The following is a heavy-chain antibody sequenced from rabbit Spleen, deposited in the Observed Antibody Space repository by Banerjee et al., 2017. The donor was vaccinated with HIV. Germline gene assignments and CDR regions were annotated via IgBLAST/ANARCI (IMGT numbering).Heavy chain of an antibody. CDR1: GVSFSSSYY. J-gene: IGHJ4*01. D-gene: IGHD2-1*01. CDR2: IYTVGSGST. Sequence: QSLEESGGGLVEPEGSLPLPCTASGVSFSSSYYMFWGRHAPGGGLEWTACIYTVGSGSTANAYCPKGGFAVSRTSSTTSTLQLNSLTAADTATSFCARGSATMTTVITGYYISLWGPGTLVTVS. CDR3: ARGSATMTTVITGYYISL. V-gene: IGHV1S40*01.